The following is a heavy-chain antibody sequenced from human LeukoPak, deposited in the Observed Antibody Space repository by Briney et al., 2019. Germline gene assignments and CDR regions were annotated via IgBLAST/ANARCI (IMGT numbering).Heavy chain of an antibody. V-gene: IGHV3-30*18. D-gene: IGHD1-26*01. Sequence: GGSLRLSCAASGFTFSSYGMHWVRQAPAKGLEWVAVISYDGSNKYYADSVKGRFTISRDNSKKTLDLQMNSLRAEDTAVYYCAKDYLGASHTFDIWGQGTMVTVSS. CDR3: AKDYLGASHTFDI. CDR1: GFTFSSYG. CDR2: ISYDGSNK. J-gene: IGHJ3*02.